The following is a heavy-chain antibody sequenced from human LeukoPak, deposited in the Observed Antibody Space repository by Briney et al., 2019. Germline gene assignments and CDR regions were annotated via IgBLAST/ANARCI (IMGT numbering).Heavy chain of an antibody. D-gene: IGHD6-19*01. V-gene: IGHV1-46*02. CDR1: GDTFNRFY. Sequence: ASVKVSCKASGDTFNRFYIHWVRQAPGQGLEWMGIINPSGGTTSNTQKFQGRVTMTRDTSTSTVYMELSSLRSEDTAAYYCARDQGEVIAVAGRGENWYSWFDPWGQGTLVTVSS. CDR3: ARDQGEVIAVAGRGENWYSWFDP. CDR2: INPSGGTT. J-gene: IGHJ5*02.